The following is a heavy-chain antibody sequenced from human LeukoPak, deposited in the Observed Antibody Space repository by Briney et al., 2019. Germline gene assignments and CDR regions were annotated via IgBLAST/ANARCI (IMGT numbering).Heavy chain of an antibody. CDR1: GYTFTSYG. Sequence: GASVKVSCKASGYTFTSYGISWVRQAPGQGLEWMGWISAYNGNTNYAQKLQGRVTMTTDTSTSTAYMELRSLRSDDTAAYYCARLGYYYDSSGYYFDYWGQGTLVTVSS. J-gene: IGHJ4*02. CDR3: ARLGYYYDSSGYYFDY. V-gene: IGHV1-18*01. D-gene: IGHD3-22*01. CDR2: ISAYNGNT.